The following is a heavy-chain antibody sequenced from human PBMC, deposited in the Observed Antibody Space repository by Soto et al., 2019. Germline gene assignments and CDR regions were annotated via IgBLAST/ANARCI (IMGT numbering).Heavy chain of an antibody. V-gene: IGHV5-51*01. CDR2: IYPGDSDT. J-gene: IGHJ6*02. Sequence: GESLKISGKGSGYSFTSYWIGWVRQMPGKGLEWMGIIYPGDSDTRYSPSFQGQVTISADKSISTAYLQWSSLKASDTAVYYCARDTEYSGSSYGMDVWGQGTTVTVSS. CDR1: GYSFTSYW. D-gene: IGHD1-26*01. CDR3: ARDTEYSGSSYGMDV.